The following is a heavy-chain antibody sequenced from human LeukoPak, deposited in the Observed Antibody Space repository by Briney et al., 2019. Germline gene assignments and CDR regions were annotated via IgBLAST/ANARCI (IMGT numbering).Heavy chain of an antibody. CDR2: ILYDGSNK. D-gene: IGHD6-13*01. Sequence: GGSLRLSCAASGFTFSSYAMHWVRQAPGKGLEWVAVILYDGSNKYYADSVKGRFTISRDNSKNTLYLQMNSLRAEDTAVYYCAREGYSSSWKGYYMDVWGKGTTVTVSS. CDR3: AREGYSSSWKGYYMDV. CDR1: GFTFSSYA. V-gene: IGHV3-30-3*01. J-gene: IGHJ6*03.